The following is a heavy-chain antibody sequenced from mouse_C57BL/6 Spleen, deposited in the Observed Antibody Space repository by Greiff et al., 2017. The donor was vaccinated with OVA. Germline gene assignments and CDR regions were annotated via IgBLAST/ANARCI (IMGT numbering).Heavy chain of an antibody. J-gene: IGHJ2*01. CDR3: AREGSSAVDY. Sequence: VQLQQSGPELVKPGASVKISCKASGYAFSSSWMNWVKQRPGKGLEWIGRIYPGDGDTNYNGKFKGKATLTADKSSSTAYMRLSSLTSEDSAVYFCAREGSSAVDYWGQGTTLTVSS. CDR1: GYAFSSSW. V-gene: IGHV1-82*01. D-gene: IGHD3-2*02. CDR2: IYPGDGDT.